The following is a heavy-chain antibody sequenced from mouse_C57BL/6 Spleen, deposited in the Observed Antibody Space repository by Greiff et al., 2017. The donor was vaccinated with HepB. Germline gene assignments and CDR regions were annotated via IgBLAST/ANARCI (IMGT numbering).Heavy chain of an antibody. CDR1: GYTFTDYE. CDR2: IDPETGGT. D-gene: IGHD1-1*01. CDR3: TRMYGSSYLYYFDY. J-gene: IGHJ2*01. V-gene: IGHV1-15*01. Sequence: VKLQESGAELVRPGASVTLSCKASGYTFTDYEMHWVKQTPVHGLEWIGAIDPETGGTAYNQKFKGKAILTADKSSSTAYMELRSLTSEDSAVYYCTRMYGSSYLYYFDYWGQGTTLTVSS.